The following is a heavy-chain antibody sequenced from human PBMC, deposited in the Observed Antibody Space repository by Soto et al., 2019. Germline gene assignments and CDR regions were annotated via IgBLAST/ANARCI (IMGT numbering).Heavy chain of an antibody. Sequence: QVQLVQSGAEVKKPGASVKVSCKASGYTFTSYAMHWVRQAPGQRLEWMGWINAGNGNTKYSQKFQGRVTITRDTSASTAYMELSSLRSEDTAVYYCATLSAGQDEAFDYWGQGTLVTVSS. D-gene: IGHD3-10*01. CDR1: GYTFTSYA. V-gene: IGHV1-3*01. CDR3: ATLSAGQDEAFDY. CDR2: INAGNGNT. J-gene: IGHJ4*02.